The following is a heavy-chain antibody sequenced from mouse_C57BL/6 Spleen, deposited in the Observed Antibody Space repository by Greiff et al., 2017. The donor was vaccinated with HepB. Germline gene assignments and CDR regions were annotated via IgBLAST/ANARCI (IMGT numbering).Heavy chain of an antibody. V-gene: IGHV1-19*01. CDR3: ARSGTGDYYAMDY. Sequence: VQLQQSGPVLVKPGASVKMSCKASGYTFTDYYMNWVKQSHGKSLEWIGVINPYNGGTSYNQKFKGKATLTVDKSSSTAYMELNSLTSEDSAVYYCARSGTGDYYAMDYWGQGTSVTVSS. CDR2: INPYNGGT. J-gene: IGHJ4*01. CDR1: GYTFTDYY.